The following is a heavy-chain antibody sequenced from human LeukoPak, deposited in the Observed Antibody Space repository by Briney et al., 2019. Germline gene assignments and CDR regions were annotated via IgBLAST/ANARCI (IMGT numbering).Heavy chain of an antibody. CDR3: AKDRYGDRTYYYYMDV. CDR1: GFTFSSYG. V-gene: IGHV3-30*18. Sequence: GGSLRLSCAASGFTFSSYGMHWVRQAPGKGLEWVAVISYDGSNKYYADSVKGRFTISRDNSKNTLYLQMNSLRAEDTAVYYCAKDRYGDRTYYYYMDVWGKGTTVTISS. D-gene: IGHD4-17*01. J-gene: IGHJ6*03. CDR2: ISYDGSNK.